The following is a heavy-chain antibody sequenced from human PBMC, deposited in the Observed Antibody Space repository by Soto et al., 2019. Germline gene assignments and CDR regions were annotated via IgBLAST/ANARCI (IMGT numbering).Heavy chain of an antibody. V-gene: IGHV3-53*01. CDR2: IYSGGST. D-gene: IGHD5-18*01. J-gene: IGHJ6*02. Sequence: GESLKISCAASGFTVSSNYMSWVRQAPGKGLEWVSVIYSGGSTYYADSVKGRFTISRDNSKNTLYLQMNSLRAEDTAVYYCARGGSGYSYGLGPGMAYYYYGMDVWGQGTTVTVSS. CDR1: GFTVSSNY. CDR3: ARGGSGYSYGLGPGMAYYYYGMDV.